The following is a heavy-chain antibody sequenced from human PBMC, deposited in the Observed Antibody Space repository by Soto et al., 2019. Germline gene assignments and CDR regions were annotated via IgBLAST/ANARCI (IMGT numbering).Heavy chain of an antibody. CDR3: ARVEGGYDEYNWFDP. J-gene: IGHJ5*02. V-gene: IGHV4-30-2*01. CDR2: IYHSGST. D-gene: IGHD5-12*01. Sequence: SETLSLTCAVSGGSISSGGYSWSWIRQPPGKGLEWIGYIYHSGSTYYNPSLKSRVTISVDRSKNQFSLKLSSVTAADTAVYYCARVEGGYDEYNWFDPWGQGTLVTVSS. CDR1: GGSISSGGYS.